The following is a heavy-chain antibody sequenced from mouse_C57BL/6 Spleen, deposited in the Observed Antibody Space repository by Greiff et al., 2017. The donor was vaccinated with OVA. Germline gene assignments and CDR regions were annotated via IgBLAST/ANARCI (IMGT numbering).Heavy chain of an antibody. J-gene: IGHJ1*03. Sequence: QVQLKESGAELVRPGASVTLSCKASGYTFTDYEMHWVKQTPVHGLEWIGAIDPETGGTAYNQKFKGKAILTADKSSSTAYMELRSLTSEDSAVYYCTRTYGSYWYFDVWGTGTTVTVSS. CDR2: IDPETGGT. CDR1: GYTFTDYE. CDR3: TRTYGSYWYFDV. D-gene: IGHD1-1*01. V-gene: IGHV1-15*01.